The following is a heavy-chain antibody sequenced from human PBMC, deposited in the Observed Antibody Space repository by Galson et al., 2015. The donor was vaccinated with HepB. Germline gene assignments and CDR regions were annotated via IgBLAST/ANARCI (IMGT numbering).Heavy chain of an antibody. Sequence: SVKVSCKASGGTFSSYAISWVRQAPGQGLEWMGGIIPIFGTANYAQKFQGRVTITADESTSTAYMELSSLRSEDTAVYYCARGDHGYSSSWYGAGHKRYNWFDPWGQGTLVTVSS. CDR3: ARGDHGYSSSWYGAGHKRYNWFDP. CDR1: GGTFSSYA. J-gene: IGHJ5*02. CDR2: IIPIFGTA. V-gene: IGHV1-69*13. D-gene: IGHD6-13*01.